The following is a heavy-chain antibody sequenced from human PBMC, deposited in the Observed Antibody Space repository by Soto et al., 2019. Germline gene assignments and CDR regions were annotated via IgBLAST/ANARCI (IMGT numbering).Heavy chain of an antibody. D-gene: IGHD2-15*01. CDR2: IYYSGST. Sequence: PSETLSLTCTVSGGSISSSSYYWGWIRQPPGKGLEWIGSIYYSGSTYYNPSLKSRVTISVDTSKNQFSLKLSSVTAADTAVYYCASRDIVVVVAATRWIFDYWGQGTLVTVSS. J-gene: IGHJ4*02. CDR1: GGSISSSSYY. CDR3: ASRDIVVVVAATRWIFDY. V-gene: IGHV4-39*01.